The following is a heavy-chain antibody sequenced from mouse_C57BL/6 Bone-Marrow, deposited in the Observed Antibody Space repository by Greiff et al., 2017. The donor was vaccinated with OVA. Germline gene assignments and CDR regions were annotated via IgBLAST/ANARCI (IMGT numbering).Heavy chain of an antibody. Sequence: VQLQQSGAELVRPGASVKLSCKASGYTFTDYYINWVKQRPGQGLEWIARIYPGSGNTYYNEKFKGKATLTAEKSSSTAYMQLSSLTSEDSAVYFCARGLITTVAHWYFDVWGTGTTVTVSS. V-gene: IGHV1-76*01. J-gene: IGHJ1*03. CDR2: IYPGSGNT. CDR1: GYTFTDYY. D-gene: IGHD1-1*01. CDR3: ARGLITTVAHWYFDV.